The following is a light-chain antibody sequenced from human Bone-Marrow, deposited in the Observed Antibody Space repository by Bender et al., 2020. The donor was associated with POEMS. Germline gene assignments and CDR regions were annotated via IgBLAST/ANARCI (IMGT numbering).Light chain of an antibody. CDR3: QAWDTSSVV. Sequence: SFGLTQPPSVAVAPGQTATITCSGETLGDKSASWYQQKPGQSPLLVIYENKNRPSGIPERFSGSISGNIATLTISGTQALDEADYYCQAWDTSSVVFGRGTKLSVL. CDR2: ENK. J-gene: IGLJ2*01. CDR1: TLGDKS. V-gene: IGLV3-1*01.